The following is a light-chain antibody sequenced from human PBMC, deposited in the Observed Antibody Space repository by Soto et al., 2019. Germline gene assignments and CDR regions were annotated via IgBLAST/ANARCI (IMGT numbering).Light chain of an antibody. CDR2: DVS. J-gene: IGLJ2*01. CDR3: CSYAGSDTFV. CDR1: SSDVGGYNY. Sequence: QSALTQPRSVSGSPGQSVTISCTGTSSDVGGYNYVSWYQQYPGKAPKFMIYDVSKRPSGVPDRFSGSKSGNTASLTISGLQAEDEADYYCCSYAGSDTFVFGGGTKVTVL. V-gene: IGLV2-11*01.